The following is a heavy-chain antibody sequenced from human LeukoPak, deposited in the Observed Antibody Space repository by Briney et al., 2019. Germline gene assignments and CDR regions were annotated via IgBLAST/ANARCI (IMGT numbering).Heavy chain of an antibody. Sequence: ASVKVSCKVSGYTLTELSMHWVRQAPGKGLEWMGGFDPEDGETIYAQKFQGRVTMTRDTSTSTVYMELSSLRSEDTAVYYCARTAVAGYYFDYWGQGTLVTVSS. J-gene: IGHJ4*02. V-gene: IGHV1-24*01. CDR2: FDPEDGET. CDR3: ARTAVAGYYFDY. CDR1: GYTLTELS. D-gene: IGHD6-19*01.